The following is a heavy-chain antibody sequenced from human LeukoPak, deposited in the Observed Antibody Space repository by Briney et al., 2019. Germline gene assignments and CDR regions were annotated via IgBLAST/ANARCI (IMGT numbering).Heavy chain of an antibody. D-gene: IGHD1-26*01. CDR1: GFTFSSYA. CDR2: ISGSGNST. CDR3: TTIVGDRRGAFDI. Sequence: AGGSLRLSCAASGFTFSSYAMTWVRQAPGKGLEWVSAISGSGNSTYYPDSVKGRFSISRDNSKNTLYLQISSLRAEDTAVYYCTTIVGDRRGAFDIWGQGTMVTVSS. V-gene: IGHV3-23*01. J-gene: IGHJ3*02.